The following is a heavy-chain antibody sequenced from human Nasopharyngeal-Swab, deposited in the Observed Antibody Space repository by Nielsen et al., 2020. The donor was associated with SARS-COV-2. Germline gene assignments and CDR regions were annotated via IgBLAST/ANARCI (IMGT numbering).Heavy chain of an antibody. CDR2: ISSTSTYI. CDR1: RFTLSTYN. V-gene: IGHV3-21*01. D-gene: IGHD6-13*01. J-gene: IGHJ4*02. Sequence: GESLKISCAASRFTLSTYNMIWVRQAPGKGLEWVSSISSTSTYIYYTDSVKGRFTISRDNARNSLYLQMNSLRAEDTAVFYCVRLSIATAGVDYWGQGTLVTVSS. CDR3: VRLSIATAGVDY.